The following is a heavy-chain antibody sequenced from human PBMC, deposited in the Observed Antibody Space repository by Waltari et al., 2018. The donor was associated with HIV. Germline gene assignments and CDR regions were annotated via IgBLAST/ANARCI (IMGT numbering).Heavy chain of an antibody. CDR3: ARLGRYCTSTSCPEWDY. D-gene: IGHD2-2*01. Sequence: EVQLVQSGAEVKKPGESLKISCETSGYTFTTYWIGWVRQMPGTGLECMGIIYPGDSYTKYSPSFQGQVTISADKSISTAYLQWSSLKASDTAMYYCARLGRYCTSTSCPEWDYWGQGTLVTVSS. V-gene: IGHV5-51*03. CDR2: IYPGDSYT. CDR1: GYTFTTYW. J-gene: IGHJ4*02.